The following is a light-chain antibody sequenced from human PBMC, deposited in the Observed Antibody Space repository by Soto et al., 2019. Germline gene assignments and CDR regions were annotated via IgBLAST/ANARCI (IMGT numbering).Light chain of an antibody. CDR1: SGHSSYA. V-gene: IGLV4-69*01. CDR3: QTWGTGYVV. J-gene: IGLJ2*01. CDR2: LNSDGSH. Sequence: QLVLTQSPSASASPGASVKLTCTLSSGHSSYAIALHQQQPETGHRYLMKLNSDGSHSKGDGIPDLFSGSSSGAERYLTISSLQSEDEADYYCQTWGTGYVVFGGGTKLTVL.